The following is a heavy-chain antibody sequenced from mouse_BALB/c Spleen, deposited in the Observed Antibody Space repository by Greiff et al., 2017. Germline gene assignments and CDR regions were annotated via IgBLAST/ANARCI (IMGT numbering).Heavy chain of an antibody. J-gene: IGHJ2*01. Sequence: LVKTGASVKISCKASGYSFTGYYMHWVKQSHGKSLEWIGYISCYNGATSYNQKFKGKATFTVDTSSSTAYMQFNSLTSEDSAVYYCARYYYGSSYGVYFDYWGQGTTLTVSS. CDR1: GYSFTGYY. CDR2: ISCYNGAT. V-gene: IGHV1S34*01. D-gene: IGHD1-1*01. CDR3: ARYYYGSSYGVYFDY.